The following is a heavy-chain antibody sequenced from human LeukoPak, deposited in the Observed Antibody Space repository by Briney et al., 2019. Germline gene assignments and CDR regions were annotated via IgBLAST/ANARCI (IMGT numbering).Heavy chain of an antibody. CDR2: IIPIFGTA. D-gene: IGHD2-8*01. CDR3: ARERPHCTNGVCVPWYFDY. Sequence: SVKVSCKASGGTFNSYAISWVRQAPGQGLEWMGGIIPIFGTANYAQKFQGRVTITADESTSTAYMELSSLRSEDTAVYYCARERPHCTNGVCVPWYFDYWGQGTLVTVSS. J-gene: IGHJ4*02. V-gene: IGHV1-69*13. CDR1: GGTFNSYA.